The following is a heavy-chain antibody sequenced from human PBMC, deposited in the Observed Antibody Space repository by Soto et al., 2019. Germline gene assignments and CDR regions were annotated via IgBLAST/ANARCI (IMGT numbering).Heavy chain of an antibody. V-gene: IGHV1-69*02. CDR3: RTVSGYYYGSGSYYKRYFDY. CDR1: GGTFSSYT. D-gene: IGHD3-10*01. J-gene: IGHJ4*02. Sequence: QVQLVQSGAEVKKPGSSVKVSCKASGGTFSSYTISWVRQAPGQGLEWMGRIIPILGIANYAQKFQGRVTMTADKSTSTAYMELSSLRSEDTAVYYCRTVSGYYYGSGSYYKRYFDYWGQGTLVTVSS. CDR2: IIPILGIA.